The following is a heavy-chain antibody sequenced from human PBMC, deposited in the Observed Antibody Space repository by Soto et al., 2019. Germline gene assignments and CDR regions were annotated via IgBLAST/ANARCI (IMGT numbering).Heavy chain of an antibody. CDR2: LSASGRST. CDR1: GSSFNTSA. CDR3: ARSLTLIRGVGSFLFDS. Sequence: EVQLLQSGGGLVQPGGSLRLSCAASGSSFNTSAMSWVRQAPGKGLEWVSALSASGRSTFYADSARGRFTISRDNVKNTLSLQMNSLGAEDTAVYYCARSLTLIRGVGSFLFDSWGQGTLVAVAS. J-gene: IGHJ4*02. V-gene: IGHV3-23*01. D-gene: IGHD3-10*01.